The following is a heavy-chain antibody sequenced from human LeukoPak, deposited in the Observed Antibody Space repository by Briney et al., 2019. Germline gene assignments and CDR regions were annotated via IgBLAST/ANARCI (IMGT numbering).Heavy chain of an antibody. J-gene: IGHJ5*02. CDR3: ARDYVIAAAGTGWFDP. V-gene: IGHV4-59*12. CDR1: GGSISSYY. Sequence: SETLSLTCTVSGGSISSYYWSWIWQPPGKGLEWIGYIYYSGSANYNPSLKSRVTMSVDTSKNQFSLKLSSVTAADTAVYYCARDYVIAAAGTGWFDPWGQGTLVTVSS. CDR2: IYYSGSA. D-gene: IGHD6-13*01.